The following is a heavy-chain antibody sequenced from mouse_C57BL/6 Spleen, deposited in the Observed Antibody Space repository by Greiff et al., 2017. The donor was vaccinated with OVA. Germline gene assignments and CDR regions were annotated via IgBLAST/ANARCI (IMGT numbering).Heavy chain of an antibody. D-gene: IGHD2-2*01. CDR2: IYPGDGDT. Sequence: VQLQQSGPELVKPGASVKISCKASGYAFSSSWMNWVKQRPGKGLEWIGRIYPGDGDTNYNGKFKGKATLTADKSSSTAYMQLSSLTSEDSAVYFCARDYGYDIYAMDYWGQGTSVTVSS. CDR3: ARDYGYDIYAMDY. CDR1: GYAFSSSW. V-gene: IGHV1-82*01. J-gene: IGHJ4*01.